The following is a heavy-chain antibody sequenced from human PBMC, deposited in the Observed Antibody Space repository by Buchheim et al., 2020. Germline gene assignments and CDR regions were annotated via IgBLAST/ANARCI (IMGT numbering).Heavy chain of an antibody. CDR3: ARGLQWLVLGNWFDP. J-gene: IGHJ5*02. Sequence: QVQLQQWGAGLLKPSETLSLTCAVYGGSFSGYYWSWIRQPPGKGLEWIGEINHSGSTNYNPSLKSRVTISVDTSKNQFPLKLSSVTAADTAVYYCARGLQWLVLGNWFDPWGQGTL. V-gene: IGHV4-34*01. CDR1: GGSFSGYY. CDR2: INHSGST. D-gene: IGHD6-19*01.